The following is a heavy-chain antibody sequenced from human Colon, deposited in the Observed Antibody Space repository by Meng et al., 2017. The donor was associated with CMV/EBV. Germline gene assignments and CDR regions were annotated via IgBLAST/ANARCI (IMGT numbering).Heavy chain of an antibody. CDR2: ISWNGRNT. V-gene: IGHV3-9*01. CDR1: GFTFDDYA. J-gene: IGHJ4*02. D-gene: IGHD3-22*01. Sequence: GGSLRLSCAAFGFTFDDYAMHWVRQAPGRGLEWVSGISWNGRNTGYADSVKGRFTLYRDNAKNSLHLEMYRLRAEDTALYFCVKDMRSSAYFYNLDYWGPGTLVTVSS. CDR3: VKDMRSSAYFYNLDY.